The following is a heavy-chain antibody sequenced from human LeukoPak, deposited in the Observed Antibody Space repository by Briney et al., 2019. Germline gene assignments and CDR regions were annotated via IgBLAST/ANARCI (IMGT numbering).Heavy chain of an antibody. J-gene: IGHJ4*02. D-gene: IGHD6-13*01. CDR1: GFTFSIYS. CDR2: ISSSSSTI. Sequence: GGSLRLSCAASGFTFSIYSMNWVRQAPGKGLEWVAYISSSSSTIYYADSVKGRFTISRDNTKNSLYLQIKSLRAEDTAVYYCARGMGAPDYWGQGTLVTVSS. V-gene: IGHV3-48*04. CDR3: ARGMGAPDY.